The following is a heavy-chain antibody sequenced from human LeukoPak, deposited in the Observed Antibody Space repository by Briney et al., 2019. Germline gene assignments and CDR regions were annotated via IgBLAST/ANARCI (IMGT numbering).Heavy chain of an antibody. V-gene: IGHV3-23*01. CDR2: ISGSGSNT. CDR1: GFTFGNYA. CDR3: AKKPAAGYCSGGSCSTYYYYNGMDV. J-gene: IGHJ6*02. Sequence: PGGSLRLSCAGSGFTFGNYAMSGVRQAPGKGLEWVSTISGSGSNTYYADPVKGRFTISRDNSKNTLYLQMNSLRAEDTAEYYCAKKPAAGYCSGGSCSTYYYYNGMDVWGQGTTVTVSS. D-gene: IGHD2-15*01.